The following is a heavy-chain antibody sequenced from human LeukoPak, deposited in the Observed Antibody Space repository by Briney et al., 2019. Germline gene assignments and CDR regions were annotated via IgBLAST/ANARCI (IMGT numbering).Heavy chain of an antibody. J-gene: IGHJ4*02. CDR3: ARGGIFGVVKKIKNYFDY. D-gene: IGHD3-3*01. CDR1: SGSFSGHY. V-gene: IGHV4-34*01. Sequence: PSETLSLTCAVYSGSFSGHYWSWIRRPPGKGLEWIGEINQSGSTNYNPSLKSRVTISVDTSKNQFSLKLSSVTAADTAVYYCARGGIFGVVKKIKNYFDYWGQGTLVTVSS. CDR2: INQSGST.